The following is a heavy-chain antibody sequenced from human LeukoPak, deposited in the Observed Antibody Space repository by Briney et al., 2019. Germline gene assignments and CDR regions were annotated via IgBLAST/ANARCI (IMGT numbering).Heavy chain of an antibody. J-gene: IGHJ3*02. CDR3: ARVARAAFDI. V-gene: IGHV4-4*02. CDR2: IYYSGST. Sequence: SGTLSLTCAVSGGSISSNNWWGWVRQPPGKGLEWIGYIYYSGSTNYNPSLKSRVTISVDTSKNQFSLKLSSVTAADTAVYYCARVARAAFDIWGQGTMVTVSS. CDR1: GGSISSNNW.